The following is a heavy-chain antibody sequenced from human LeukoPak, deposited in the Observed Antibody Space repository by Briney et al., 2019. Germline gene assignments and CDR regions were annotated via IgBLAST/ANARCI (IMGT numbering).Heavy chain of an antibody. Sequence: GGSLRLSCAASGFTFSSYEMNWVRQAPGKGREWVSYISSSGSTIYYADSVKGRFTISRDNAKKSLYLQMNSLRAEDTAVYYCARSGRGFRLPPDSWGQGTLVTVSS. V-gene: IGHV3-48*03. CDR1: GFTFSSYE. CDR3: ARSGRGFRLPPDS. D-gene: IGHD6-25*01. J-gene: IGHJ4*02. CDR2: ISSSGSTI.